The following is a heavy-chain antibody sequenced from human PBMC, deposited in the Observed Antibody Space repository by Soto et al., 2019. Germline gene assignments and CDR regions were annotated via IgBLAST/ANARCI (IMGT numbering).Heavy chain of an antibody. J-gene: IGHJ6*02. CDR1: GGTFSSYA. D-gene: IGHD6-6*01. CDR3: ARGGDSSSPQLYYYGMDV. V-gene: IGHV1-69*01. Sequence: QVQLVQSGAEVKKPGSSVKVSCKASGGTFSSYAISWVRQAPGQGLEWMGGIIPIFGTANYAQKFQGRVTITADESTSTAYMELSSLRSEDTAVYYCARGGDSSSPQLYYYGMDVWGQGTTVTVSS. CDR2: IIPIFGTA.